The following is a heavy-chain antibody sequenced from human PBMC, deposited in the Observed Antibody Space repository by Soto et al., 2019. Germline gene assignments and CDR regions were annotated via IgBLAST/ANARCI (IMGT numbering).Heavy chain of an antibody. CDR2: IYPGDSDT. CDR3: ARHRRAIVATTAPLAI. CDR1: GCSFTSYW. Sequence: VESRQISWKGSGCSFTSYWIGWVRQMPGKGLEWMGIIYPGDSDTTYSPSFQGRVTFSADKSTRTAYLQWSGLKASDSATYYCARHRRAIVATTAPLAIWGQGTKVTVS. V-gene: IGHV5-51*01. J-gene: IGHJ3*02. D-gene: IGHD1-26*01.